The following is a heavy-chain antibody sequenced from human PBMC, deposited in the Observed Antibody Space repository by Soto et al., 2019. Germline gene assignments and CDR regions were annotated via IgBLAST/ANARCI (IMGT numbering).Heavy chain of an antibody. Sequence: QVQLVESGGGVVQPGRSLRLSCAASGFTFSSYGMHWVRQAPGKGLEWVAVISYDGSNKYYADSVKGRFTISRDNSKNTLYLQMNSLRAEDTAVYYCAKDRATGYGATVDYWGQGTLVTVSS. V-gene: IGHV3-30*18. CDR1: GFTFSSYG. CDR3: AKDRATGYGATVDY. CDR2: ISYDGSNK. J-gene: IGHJ4*02. D-gene: IGHD1-26*01.